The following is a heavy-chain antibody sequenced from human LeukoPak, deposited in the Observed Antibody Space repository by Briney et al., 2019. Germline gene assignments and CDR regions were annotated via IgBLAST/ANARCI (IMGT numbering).Heavy chain of an antibody. J-gene: IGHJ4*02. V-gene: IGHV3-23*01. CDR1: GFTFSSYA. D-gene: IGHD6-6*01. CDR3: ARDWGTSSLYLVN. Sequence: GGSLRLSCAASGFTFSSYAMSWVRQAPGKGLEWVSTISGSAGSTYYADSVKGRFTISRDNSMNTLYLQMNSLRPEDTAVYYCARDWGTSSLYLVNWGQGTLVTVSS. CDR2: ISGSAGST.